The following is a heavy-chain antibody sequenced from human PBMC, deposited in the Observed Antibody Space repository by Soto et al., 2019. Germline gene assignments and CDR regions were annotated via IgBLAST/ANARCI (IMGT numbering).Heavy chain of an antibody. Sequence: GGSLRLSCAASGFTFRHSAMSWVRQAPGKGLEWVSAVTGSGSATYYADSVKGRFTISRDNSKNTLYLQMNSLRAEDTAVYYCATGWLPAPYYYGMDAWGHGTPVTGSS. V-gene: IGHV3-23*01. J-gene: IGHJ6*02. CDR2: VTGSGSAT. CDR3: ATGWLPAPYYYGMDA. D-gene: IGHD5-12*01. CDR1: GFTFRHSA.